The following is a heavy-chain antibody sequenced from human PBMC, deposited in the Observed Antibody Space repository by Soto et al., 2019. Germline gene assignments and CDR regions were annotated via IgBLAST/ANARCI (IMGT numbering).Heavy chain of an antibody. CDR3: AKGKWLAQYFQH. V-gene: IGHV3-23*01. D-gene: IGHD6-19*01. CDR2: ISGSGGST. Sequence: PGGSLRLSCAASGFTFSSYAMSWVRQAPGKGLEWVSAISGSGGSTYYADSVKVRFTISRDNSKNTLYLQMNSLRAEDTAVYYCAKGKWLAQYFQHWGQGTLVTVSS. CDR1: GFTFSSYA. J-gene: IGHJ1*01.